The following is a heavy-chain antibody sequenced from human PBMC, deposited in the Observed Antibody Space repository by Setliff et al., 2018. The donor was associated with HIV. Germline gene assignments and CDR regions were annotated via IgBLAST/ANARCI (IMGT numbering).Heavy chain of an antibody. CDR2: IYAGGST. D-gene: IGHD1-1*01. V-gene: IGHV3-53*01. Sequence: GGSLRLSAAASGLTDTYNYMSWVRQAPGKGLEWVSVIYAGGSTYSADSVKGRFTISRDNSKNMLYLQMNSLRGEDTAVYYCARGRPTGYFDCWGQGTLVTVSS. CDR1: GLTDTYNY. CDR3: ARGRPTGYFDC. J-gene: IGHJ4*02.